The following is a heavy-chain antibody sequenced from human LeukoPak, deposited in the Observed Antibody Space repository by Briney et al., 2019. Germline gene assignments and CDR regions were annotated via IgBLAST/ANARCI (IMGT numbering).Heavy chain of an antibody. CDR3: SRSADVDTSLVSDWFDP. V-gene: IGHV4-39*01. D-gene: IGHD5-18*01. Sequence: SETLSLTCTVSGGPLSSSRYYWGWIRHPTGKGLEWIGSIYYSGSTYYHPSHKSRDTISVDTYKNKFSLKQSSVPPAAPAGSYCSRSADVDTSLVSDWFDPWGQGTLLSVSS. J-gene: IGHJ5*02. CDR2: IYYSGST. CDR1: GGPLSSSRYY.